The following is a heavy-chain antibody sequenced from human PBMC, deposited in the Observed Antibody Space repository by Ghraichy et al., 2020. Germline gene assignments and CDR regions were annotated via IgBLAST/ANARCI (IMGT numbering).Heavy chain of an antibody. CDR1: GGTFSSYA. CDR2: IIPILGIA. V-gene: IGHV1-69*04. D-gene: IGHD5-12*01. J-gene: IGHJ6*02. Sequence: SVKVSCKASGGTFSSYAISWVRQAPGQGLEWMGRIIPILGIANYAQKFQGRVTITADKSTSTAYMELSSLRSEDTALYYCARPLAAGYSGYDGARGMDVWGQGTTVNVYS. CDR3: ARPLAAGYSGYDGARGMDV.